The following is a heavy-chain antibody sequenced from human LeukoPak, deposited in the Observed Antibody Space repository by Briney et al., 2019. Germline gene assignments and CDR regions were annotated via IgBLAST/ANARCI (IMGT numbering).Heavy chain of an antibody. CDR1: GYTFTAYY. J-gene: IGHJ4*02. V-gene: IGHV1-2*02. D-gene: IGHD3-9*01. Sequence: ASVNVSCKASGYTFTAYYIHWVRQAPGQGLEWLGWITPNSGGTNYGQKFQGRVTMTSDTSISTAYMELSRLRSDDTAVYYCARDVSRFTVFPAYWGQGTLVTVSS. CDR2: ITPNSGGT. CDR3: ARDVSRFTVFPAY.